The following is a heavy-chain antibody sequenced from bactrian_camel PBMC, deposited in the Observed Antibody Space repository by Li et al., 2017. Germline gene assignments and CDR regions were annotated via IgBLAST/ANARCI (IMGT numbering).Heavy chain of an antibody. CDR2: IYTASGMT. Sequence: HVQLVESGGGSVPAGGSLELSCEASGFTSGFTFGSARVAWFRQAPGEEREGVATIYTASGMTYVADSVKGRFTISTDTHRNTLFLQMNDLKPEDTGVYICAAEIWSRCSVEASRANYWGQGTQ. CDR1: GFTSGFTFGSAR. J-gene: IGHJ4*01. V-gene: IGHV3S45*01. CDR3: AAEIWSRCSVEASRANY. D-gene: IGHD3*01.